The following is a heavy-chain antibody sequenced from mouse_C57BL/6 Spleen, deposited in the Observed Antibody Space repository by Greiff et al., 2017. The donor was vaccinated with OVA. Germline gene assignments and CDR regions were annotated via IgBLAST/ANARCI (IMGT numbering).Heavy chain of an antibody. Sequence: QVQLKQPGAELVKPGASVKMSCKASGYTFTSYWITWVKQRPGQGLEWIGDIYPGSGSTNYNEKFKSKATLTVDTSSSTAYMQLSSLTSEDSAVYYCARSGIYYDYDYWGQGTTLTVSS. D-gene: IGHD2-4*01. J-gene: IGHJ2*01. CDR2: IYPGSGST. V-gene: IGHV1-55*01. CDR3: ARSGIYYDYDY. CDR1: GYTFTSYW.